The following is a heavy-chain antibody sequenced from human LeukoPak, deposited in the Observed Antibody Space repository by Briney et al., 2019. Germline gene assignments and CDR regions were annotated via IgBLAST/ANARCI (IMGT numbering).Heavy chain of an antibody. Sequence: ASVKVSCEASEYTFTNYTLHWVRQAPGQRLEWMGWINAGNGDTQYSQKFQGRVTITRDTSASTAYMELSSLRSEDTAVYYCATDWAAAGTRDFDYWGQGTLVTVSS. J-gene: IGHJ4*02. CDR3: ATDWAAAGTRDFDY. CDR2: INAGNGDT. D-gene: IGHD6-13*01. V-gene: IGHV1-3*01. CDR1: EYTFTNYT.